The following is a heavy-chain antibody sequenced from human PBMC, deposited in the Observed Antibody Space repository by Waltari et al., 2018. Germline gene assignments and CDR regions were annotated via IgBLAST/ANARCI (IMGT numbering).Heavy chain of an antibody. Sequence: QVQLVESGGGVVQPGGSQRLSCAASGFTFSSYGMPWVRQAPGKGLEWVAFIGYDGSKKYYADSVKGRVTISRDKSKNTLYLQMNSLRAEDTAGYYCAKEAGTIYYYYYMDVWGKGTTVTVSS. D-gene: IGHD6-13*01. V-gene: IGHV3-30*02. CDR1: GFTFSSYG. J-gene: IGHJ6*03. CDR3: AKEAGTIYYYYYMDV. CDR2: IGYDGSKK.